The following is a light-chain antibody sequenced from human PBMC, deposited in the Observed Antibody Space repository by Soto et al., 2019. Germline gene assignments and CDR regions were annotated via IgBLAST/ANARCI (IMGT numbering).Light chain of an antibody. CDR1: SSDVGGYNY. Sequence: QSVLTQPASVSGSPGQSITISCTGTSSDVGGYNYVSWYQQHPGKAPKLMIYEVNNRPPEVSNRFSGSKSGNTASLTISGLQPEDEADYYCNSYTSRYTYVFGTGTKGTVL. CDR2: EVN. CDR3: NSYTSRYTYV. J-gene: IGLJ1*01. V-gene: IGLV2-14*01.